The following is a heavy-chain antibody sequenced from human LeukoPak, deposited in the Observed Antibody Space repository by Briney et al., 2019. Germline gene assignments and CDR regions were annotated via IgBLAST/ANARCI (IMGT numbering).Heavy chain of an antibody. Sequence: PSETLSLTCTVSGGSISSGGYYWSWIRQHSGKGLEWIGYIYYSGSTYYNPSLESRVTISVDTSKNQFSLKLSSVTAADTAVYYCARVSDYDYEWYFDFWGQGALVTVSS. CDR3: ARVSDYDYEWYFDF. CDR2: IYYSGST. J-gene: IGHJ4*02. D-gene: IGHD5-12*01. V-gene: IGHV4-31*03. CDR1: GGSISSGGYY.